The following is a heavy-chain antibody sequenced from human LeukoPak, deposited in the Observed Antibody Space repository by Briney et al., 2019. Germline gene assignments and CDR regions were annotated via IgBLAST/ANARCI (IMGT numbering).Heavy chain of an antibody. Sequence: GGSPRLSCTAAGFTFNTYAMAWVRPAPRKGLEWVSTISGRGGSSYYADSVKGRFTISRDNSKNTLYPQMNSLRAEDTAGYYCAKGAVAAAATPWFDRWGQGALVTVSS. CDR1: GFTFNTYA. CDR3: AKGAVAAAATPWFDR. CDR2: ISGRGGSS. D-gene: IGHD2-15*01. V-gene: IGHV3-23*01. J-gene: IGHJ5*02.